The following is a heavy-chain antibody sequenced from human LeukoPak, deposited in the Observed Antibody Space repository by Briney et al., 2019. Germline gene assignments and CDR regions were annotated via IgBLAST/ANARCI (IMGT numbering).Heavy chain of an antibody. J-gene: IGHJ4*02. Sequence: PGGSLRLSCAASGFSFTTYSMNCFRQAPGKGLEWVSSISSSNSFIYYADSVKGRFTISRDNAKNSLYLQMNSLRAEDTAVYYCARDGGWLQYIDYGGQGTLVTVSS. D-gene: IGHD5-24*01. V-gene: IGHV3-21*01. CDR3: ARDGGWLQYIDY. CDR1: GFSFTTYS. CDR2: ISSSNSFI.